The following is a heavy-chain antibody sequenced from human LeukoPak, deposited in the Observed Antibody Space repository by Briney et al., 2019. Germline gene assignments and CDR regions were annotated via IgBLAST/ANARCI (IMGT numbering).Heavy chain of an antibody. CDR1: GFMFGDYA. CDR2: IKQDGSEK. Sequence: GGSLRLSCTASGFMFGDYAMSWVRQAPGKGLEWVANIKQDGSEKYYVDSVKGRFTISRDNAKNSLYLQMNSLRAEDTAVYYCARDRGQIVYWGQGTLVTVSS. V-gene: IGHV3-7*04. J-gene: IGHJ4*02. D-gene: IGHD5-24*01. CDR3: ARDRGQIVY.